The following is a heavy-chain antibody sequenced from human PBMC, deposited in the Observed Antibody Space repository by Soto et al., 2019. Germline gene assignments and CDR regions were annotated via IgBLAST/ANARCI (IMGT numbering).Heavy chain of an antibody. D-gene: IGHD3-10*01. V-gene: IGHV1-18*01. CDR3: ARDPSRYGSGSYYNRYYYYGMDV. J-gene: IGHJ6*02. Sequence: ASVKVSCKASGYTFTSYGISWVRRAPGQGLEWMGWISAYNGNTNYAQKLQGRVTMTTDTSTSTAYMELRSLRSDDTAVYYCARDPSRYGSGSYYNRYYYYGMDVWGQGTTVTVSS. CDR2: ISAYNGNT. CDR1: GYTFTSYG.